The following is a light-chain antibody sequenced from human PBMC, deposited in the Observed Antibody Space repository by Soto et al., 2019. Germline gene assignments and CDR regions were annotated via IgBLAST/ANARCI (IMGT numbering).Light chain of an antibody. CDR3: SSYTTSSTYV. V-gene: IGLV2-14*01. J-gene: IGLJ1*01. Sequence: QSALTQPASVSGSPGQSITISCTGTSSDVGGYNYVSWYQQHPGKAPKLMIYEVSNRPSGVSSRFSGSKSGNTASLTISGLQDEDEADYYCSSYTTSSTYVLGTGTKVTVL. CDR1: SSDVGGYNY. CDR2: EVS.